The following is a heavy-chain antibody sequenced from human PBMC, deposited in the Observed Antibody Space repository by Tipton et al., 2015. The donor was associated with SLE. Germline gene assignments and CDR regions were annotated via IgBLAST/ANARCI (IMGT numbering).Heavy chain of an antibody. J-gene: IGHJ4*02. CDR1: GFTFSDYY. CDR2: ISSSGSTI. D-gene: IGHD4-17*01. Sequence: SLRLSCAASGFTFSDYYLSWIRQAPGKGLEWVSYISSSGSTIYYADSVKGRFTISRDNAKNSLYLQMNSLRAEDTAVYYCARDHGDYAAYFDYWGQGTLVTVSS. CDR3: ARDHGDYAAYFDY. V-gene: IGHV3-11*04.